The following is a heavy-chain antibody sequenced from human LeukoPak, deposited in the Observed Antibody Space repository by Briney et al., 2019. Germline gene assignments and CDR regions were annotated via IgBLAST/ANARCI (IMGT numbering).Heavy chain of an antibody. J-gene: IGHJ6*02. Sequence: PSETLSLTCTVSGGSISSSSYYWGWIRQPPGKGLEWIGSIYYSGSTYYNPSLKSRVTISVDTSKNQFSLKLSSVTAADTAVYYCARDKNSSSWYYYYGMDVWGQGTTVTVSS. V-gene: IGHV4-39*07. CDR1: GGSISSSSYY. CDR3: ARDKNSSSWYYYYGMDV. CDR2: IYYSGST. D-gene: IGHD6-13*01.